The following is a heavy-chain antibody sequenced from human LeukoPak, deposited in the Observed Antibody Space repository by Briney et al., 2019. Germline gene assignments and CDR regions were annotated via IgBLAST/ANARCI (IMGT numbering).Heavy chain of an antibody. V-gene: IGHV3-48*01. CDR1: GFTFSSYS. CDR3: AREGPNSAVDY. Sequence: GGSLRLSCAASGFTFSSYSMNWVRQAPGKGLEWVSYISSSSSTIYYADSVKGRFTISRDNAKNSLYLQMNSLRAEDTALYHCAREGPNSAVDYWGQGTLVIVSS. CDR2: ISSSSSTI. D-gene: IGHD4-23*01. J-gene: IGHJ4*02.